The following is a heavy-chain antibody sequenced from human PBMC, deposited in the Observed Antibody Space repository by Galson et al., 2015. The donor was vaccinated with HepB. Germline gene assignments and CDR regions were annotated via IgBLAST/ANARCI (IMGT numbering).Heavy chain of an antibody. D-gene: IGHD1-1*01. CDR1: GFTFRTAI. V-gene: IGHV3-21*01. J-gene: IGHJ4*02. Sequence: SLRLSCAASGFTFRTAIMNWVRQAPGKGLEWVSCLGTTNNYMFYGDSVKGRFTISKDNANNVLHLHMTRLRVEDTGIYYCARVGSRTGPLSAWGPGTLVTVSA. CDR3: ARVGSRTGPLSA. CDR2: LGTTNNYM.